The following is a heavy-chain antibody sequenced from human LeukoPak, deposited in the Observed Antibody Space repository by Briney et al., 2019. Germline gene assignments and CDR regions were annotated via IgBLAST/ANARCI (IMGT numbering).Heavy chain of an antibody. CDR1: GFTFSRYW. J-gene: IGHJ4*02. CDR2: IKEDGSEK. Sequence: QPGGSLRLSCAASGFTFSRYWMGWVRQAPGKGLERVAKIKEDGSEKYYVDSVKGRFTISRDNAENSLYLQMNSLRVEDTAVYYCARRQLWSWGFDYWGQGTLVTVSS. V-gene: IGHV3-7*01. D-gene: IGHD3-10*01. CDR3: ARRQLWSWGFDY.